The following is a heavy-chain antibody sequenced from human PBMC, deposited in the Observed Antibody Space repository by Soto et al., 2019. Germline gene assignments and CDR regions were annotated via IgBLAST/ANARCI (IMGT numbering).Heavy chain of an antibody. CDR2: ISSSSSYT. J-gene: IGHJ6*02. CDR3: ARIVTTNYYYYGMDV. Sequence: QVQLVESGGGLVKPGGSLRLSCAASGFTFSDYYMSWIRQAPGKGLEWVSYISSSSSYTNYADSVKGRFTISRDNAKNPMYLQMNRLRAEDTAVYYCARIVTTNYYYYGMDVWGQGTTVTVSS. CDR1: GFTFSDYY. V-gene: IGHV3-11*06. D-gene: IGHD4-4*01.